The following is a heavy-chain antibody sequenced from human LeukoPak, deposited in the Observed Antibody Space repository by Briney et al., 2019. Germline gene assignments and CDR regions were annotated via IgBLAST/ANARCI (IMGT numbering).Heavy chain of an antibody. CDR1: GFTFSDYA. J-gene: IGHJ3*02. CDR2: IYSGGST. V-gene: IGHV3-66*04. CDR3: ARQGQGRDAFDI. Sequence: GGSLRLSCAASGFTFSDYAMTWVRQAPGKGLEWVSVIYSGGSTYYADSVKGRFTISRDNSKNTLYLQMNSLRAEDTAVYYCARQGQGRDAFDIWGQGTMVTVSS.